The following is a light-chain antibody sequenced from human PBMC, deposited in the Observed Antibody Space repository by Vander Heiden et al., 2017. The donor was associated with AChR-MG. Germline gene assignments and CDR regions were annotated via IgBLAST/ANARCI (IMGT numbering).Light chain of an antibody. J-gene: IGKJ2*01. Sequence: EIVMTQSPAILSVSPGERATLSCRASQSVSSNLAWYQQRPGQAPRLLMYGASTRATGIPARFSGSGSGTEFTLTISSLQSEDFAVYFCQQYENWHLYTFGQGTKLEIK. CDR1: QSVSSN. CDR3: QQYENWHLYT. CDR2: GAS. V-gene: IGKV3-15*01.